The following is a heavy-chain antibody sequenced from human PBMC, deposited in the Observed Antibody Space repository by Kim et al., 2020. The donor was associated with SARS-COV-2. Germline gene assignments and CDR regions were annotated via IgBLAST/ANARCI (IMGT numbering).Heavy chain of an antibody. D-gene: IGHD5-12*01. CDR1: GFTFSDYY. CDR3: ARDLPTYSGYYYYYGMDV. CDR2: ISSSGSTI. V-gene: IGHV3-11*04. J-gene: IGHJ6*02. Sequence: GGSLRLSCAASGFTFSDYYMSWIRQAPGKGLEWVSYISSSGSTIYYADSVKGRFTISRDNAKNSLYLQMNSLRAEDTAVYYCARDLPTYSGYYYYYGMDVWGQGTTVTVSS.